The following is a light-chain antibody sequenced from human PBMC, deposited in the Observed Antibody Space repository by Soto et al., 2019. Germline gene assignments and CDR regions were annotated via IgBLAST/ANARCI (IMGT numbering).Light chain of an antibody. CDR3: QKYNSAPPT. CDR2: AAS. Sequence: DIQMTQTPSSLSASVGDRVTVTCRASQGISNYVAWYQQKPGKVPKLLIYAASTLQSGVPSRFSGSGSGTDFTLTISSLQPEDVATYYCQKYNSAPPTFGQGTRLEI. V-gene: IGKV1-27*01. J-gene: IGKJ5*01. CDR1: QGISNY.